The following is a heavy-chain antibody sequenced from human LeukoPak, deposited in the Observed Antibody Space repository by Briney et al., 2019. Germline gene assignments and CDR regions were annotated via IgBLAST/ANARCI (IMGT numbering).Heavy chain of an antibody. J-gene: IGHJ4*02. CDR2: MYYSGST. V-gene: IGHV4-39*01. Sequence: SETLSLTCTVSDGSISSSSYYWGWIRQPPGKGLEWIGSMYYSGSTYYNPSLKSRVTISVDTSKNQFSLKLSSVTVADTAVYYCARHEYYHDSIGNEWRASAFDNWGQGTPVTVSS. CDR3: ARHEYYHDSIGNEWRASAFDN. CDR1: DGSISSSSYY. D-gene: IGHD3-22*01.